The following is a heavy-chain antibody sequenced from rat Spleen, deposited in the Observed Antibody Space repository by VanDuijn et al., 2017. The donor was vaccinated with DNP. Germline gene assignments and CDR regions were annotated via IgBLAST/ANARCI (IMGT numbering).Heavy chain of an antibody. J-gene: IGHJ3*01. CDR3: VTRGDPYDNWFAY. V-gene: IGHV4-2*01. CDR2: INEDSTII. Sequence: EVKLVKSGGGLVQPGRSLKLSCVASGFNFNDYWMGWVRQTPGKGLEWIGEINEDSTIINYTPSLSYKISFSRDNAQNILYLQMNELGSEDSAIYYCVTRGDPYDNWFAYWGRGTLVTVSS. CDR1: GFNFNDYW. D-gene: IGHD4-2*01.